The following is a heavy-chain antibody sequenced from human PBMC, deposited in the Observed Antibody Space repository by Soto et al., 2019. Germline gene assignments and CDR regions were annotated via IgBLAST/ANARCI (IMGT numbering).Heavy chain of an antibody. Sequence: EVQLVESGGGLVQPGGSLRLSCAASGFTVSSNYMSWVRQAPGKGLEWVSVIYSGGSTYYADSVKGRFTISRDNSKNTRYLQMNSLRAEDTAVYYCGVGIVVVVAARQNSYAFDIWGQGTMVTVSS. CDR2: IYSGGST. CDR3: GVGIVVVVAARQNSYAFDI. V-gene: IGHV3-66*01. J-gene: IGHJ3*02. D-gene: IGHD2-15*01. CDR1: GFTVSSNY.